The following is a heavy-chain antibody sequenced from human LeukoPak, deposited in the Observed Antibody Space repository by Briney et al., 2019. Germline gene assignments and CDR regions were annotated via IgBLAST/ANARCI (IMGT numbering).Heavy chain of an antibody. J-gene: IGHJ4*02. V-gene: IGHV3-48*01. D-gene: IGHD2-15*01. CDR2: IGPSGSNI. CDR3: AKSGLNRFDY. CDR1: GFTFGIYA. Sequence: GGSLRLSCAASGFTFGIYAMNWVRQAPGKGLEWVSYIGPSGSNIYYADSVKGRFTISRDNAKDSLYLQMNSLRAEDTAVYYCAKSGLNRFDYWGQGTLVTVSS.